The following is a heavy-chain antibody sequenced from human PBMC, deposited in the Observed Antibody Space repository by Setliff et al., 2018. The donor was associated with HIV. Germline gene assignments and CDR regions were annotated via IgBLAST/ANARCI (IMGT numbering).Heavy chain of an antibody. CDR2: INAGNGNT. CDR1: GYTFTSYA. Sequence: ASVKVSCKASGYTFTSYAMHWVRQAPGQRLEWMGWINAGNGNTKYSQKFQGRVTITRDTSASTAYMELSSLRAEDTAVYYCTKNLYRSPWSPLDYWGQGTLVTVSS. V-gene: IGHV1-3*01. J-gene: IGHJ4*02. CDR3: TKNLYRSPWSPLDY. D-gene: IGHD6-19*01.